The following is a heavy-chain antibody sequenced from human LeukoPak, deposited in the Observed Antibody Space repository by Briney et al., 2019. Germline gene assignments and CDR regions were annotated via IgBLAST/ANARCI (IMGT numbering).Heavy chain of an antibody. CDR2: INTDGSST. CDR1: GFTFSSYW. J-gene: IGHJ4*02. Sequence: GGSLRLSCAASGFTFSSYWMHWVRQAPGKGLVWVSRINTDGSSTSYADSVKGRFTISRDNAKSTLYLQMNSLRAEDTAVYYCARDRSLKAFDYWGQGTLVTVSS. CDR3: ARDRSLKAFDY. V-gene: IGHV3-74*01.